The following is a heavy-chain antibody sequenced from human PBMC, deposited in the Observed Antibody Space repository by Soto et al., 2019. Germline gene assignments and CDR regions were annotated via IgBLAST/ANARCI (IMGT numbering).Heavy chain of an antibody. D-gene: IGHD2-21*01. CDR2: IWYDGSNK. CDR1: GFTCSGYG. V-gene: IGHV3-33*01. CDR3: ARDQYSYYYHYYGMDV. Sequence: QVQLVESGGGVVQPGRSLRLSCAASGFTCSGYGMQWVRQARGKGLEWVAVIWYDGSNKYYADSVKGRFTISRDNSKNTLYLQMNSLRAEDTAVYYCARDQYSYYYHYYGMDVWGQGTTVTVSS. J-gene: IGHJ6*02.